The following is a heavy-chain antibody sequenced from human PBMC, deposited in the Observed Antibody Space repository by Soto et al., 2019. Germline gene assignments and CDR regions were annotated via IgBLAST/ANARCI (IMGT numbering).Heavy chain of an antibody. CDR2: INPSGGST. D-gene: IGHD5-12*01. CDR1: GYTFTSYY. CDR3: VSSGGIPDVDIVATTLFY. V-gene: IGHV1-46*01. Sequence: ASVKVSCKASGYTFTSYYMHWVRQAPGQGLEWMGIINPSGGSTSYAQKFQGRVTMTRDTSTSTVYMELSSLRSEDTAVYYCVSSGGIPDVDIVATTLFYWGQGTLVTVSS. J-gene: IGHJ4*02.